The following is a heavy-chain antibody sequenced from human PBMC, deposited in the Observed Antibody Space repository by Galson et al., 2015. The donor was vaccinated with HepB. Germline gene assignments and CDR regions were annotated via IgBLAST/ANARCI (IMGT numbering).Heavy chain of an antibody. V-gene: IGHV4-39*01. CDR2: IYYSGST. J-gene: IGHJ5*02. CDR3: ARHARGYNWFDP. CDR1: GGSISGSSYY. Sequence: SETLSLTCTVSGGSISGSSYYWGWIRQPPGKGLEWIGSIYYSGSTYYNPSLKSRVTISVDTSKNQFSLKLSSVTAADKAVYYCARHARGYNWFDPWGQGTLVTVSS.